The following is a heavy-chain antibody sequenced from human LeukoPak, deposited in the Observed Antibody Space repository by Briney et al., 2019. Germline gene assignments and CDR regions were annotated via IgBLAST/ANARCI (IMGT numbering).Heavy chain of an antibody. CDR1: GFKFSTYW. D-gene: IGHD3-22*01. V-gene: IGHV3-7*03. CDR3: ARDRVYYYDSSDEVGDDAFDI. J-gene: IGHJ3*02. CDR2: IKEDGSEK. Sequence: HPGGSLRLSCAASGFKFSTYWMSWVRQAPGKGLEWVANIKEDGSEKYYVDSVKGRFTISRDNAKNSLYVQMNNLRAEDTAVYYCARDRVYYYDSSDEVGDDAFDIWGQGTMVTVSS.